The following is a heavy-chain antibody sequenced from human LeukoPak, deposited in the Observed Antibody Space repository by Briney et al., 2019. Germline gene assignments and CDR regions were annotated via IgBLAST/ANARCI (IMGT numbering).Heavy chain of an antibody. D-gene: IGHD3-10*01. V-gene: IGHV5-51*01. Sequence: GESLKISCQGPGYSLTSYWIGRVRQMPGKGLEWMGIIYPGESDTRYRPSFQGQVTISADKSISTAYLQWSSLKASDTAMYYCARYIEWFGKNWGQGTLVTVSS. CDR3: ARYIEWFGKN. CDR2: IYPGESDT. J-gene: IGHJ4*02. CDR1: GYSLTSYW.